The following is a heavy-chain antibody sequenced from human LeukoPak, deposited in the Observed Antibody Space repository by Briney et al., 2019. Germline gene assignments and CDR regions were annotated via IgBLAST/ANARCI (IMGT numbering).Heavy chain of an antibody. D-gene: IGHD6-13*01. CDR3: ASILYSGTWDYFDH. Sequence: PSETLSLTCTVSGYSISSGYYWGWIRQPPGKGLEWIGSIYHSGSTYYNPSLKSRVTISVDTSKNQFSLKLSSVTAADTAVYYCASILYSGTWDYFDHWGQGTLVTVSS. J-gene: IGHJ4*02. V-gene: IGHV4-38-2*02. CDR2: IYHSGST. CDR1: GYSISSGYY.